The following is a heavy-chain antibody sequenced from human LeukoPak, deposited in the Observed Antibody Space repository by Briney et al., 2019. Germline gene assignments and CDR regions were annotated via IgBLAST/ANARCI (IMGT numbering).Heavy chain of an antibody. V-gene: IGHV3-30-3*01. D-gene: IGHD3-22*01. J-gene: IGHJ4*02. CDR3: AREGINYYDSSGWFDY. CDR1: GFTFSSYT. CDR2: ISYDGSNK. Sequence: GGSLRLSCAASGFTFSSYTMHWVRQAPGKGLEWVAVISYDGSNKYYADSVKGRFTISRDNSKNTLYLQMNSLRAEDTAVYYCAREGINYYDSSGWFDYWGQGTLVTVSS.